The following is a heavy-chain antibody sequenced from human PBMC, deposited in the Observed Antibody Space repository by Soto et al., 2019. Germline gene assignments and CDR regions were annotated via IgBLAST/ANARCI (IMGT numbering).Heavy chain of an antibody. V-gene: IGHV1-69*12. J-gene: IGHJ6*02. CDR1: GGSLSSYG. Sequence: QVQLVQSGAEVKKPGSSVKVSCKASGGSLSSYGISWVRQAPGQGLEWMGAIIPVFGTPNYAQKFQDRVTITADESTTTVYMEVRSLTSEDTAVYYCARGDATKIVVTTYYGMDVWGQGTTVTVSS. D-gene: IGHD3-22*01. CDR3: ARGDATKIVVTTYYGMDV. CDR2: IIPVFGTP.